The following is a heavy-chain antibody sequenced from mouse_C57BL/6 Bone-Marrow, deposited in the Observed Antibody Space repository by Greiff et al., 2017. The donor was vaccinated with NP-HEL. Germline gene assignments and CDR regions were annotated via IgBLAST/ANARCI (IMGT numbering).Heavy chain of an antibody. CDR2: IDPSDSHT. D-gene: IGHD2-4*01. V-gene: IGHV1-50*01. CDR3: ARYDYDRGAMDY. CDR1: GYTFTSYW. Sequence: VQLQQPGAELVKPGASVKLSCKASGYTFTSYWMQWVKQRPGQGLEWIGEIDPSDSHTNYNQKFKGKATLTVDTSSSTAYMQLSSLTSEDSAVYYCARYDYDRGAMDYWGQGTSVTVSS. J-gene: IGHJ4*01.